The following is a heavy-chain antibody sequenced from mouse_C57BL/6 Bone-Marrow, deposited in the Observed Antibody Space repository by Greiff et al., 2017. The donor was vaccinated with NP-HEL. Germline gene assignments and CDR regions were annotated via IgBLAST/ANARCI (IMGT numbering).Heavy chain of an antibody. Sequence: EVKLQESGAELVKPGASVKLSCTASGFNIKDYYMHWVKQRTEQGLEWIGRIDPEDGETKYAPKFQGKATITADTSSNTAYLQLSSLTSEDTAVYYCALVDGYYPHYYAMDYWGQGTSVTVSS. V-gene: IGHV14-2*01. J-gene: IGHJ4*01. CDR2: IDPEDGET. D-gene: IGHD2-3*01. CDR3: ALVDGYYPHYYAMDY. CDR1: GFNIKDYY.